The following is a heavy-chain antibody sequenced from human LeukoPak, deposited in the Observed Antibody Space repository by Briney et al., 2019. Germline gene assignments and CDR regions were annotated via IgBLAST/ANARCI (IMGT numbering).Heavy chain of an antibody. CDR2: ISYDGSNK. Sequence: GRSLRLSCAASGFTFSSYAMYWVRQAPGKGLEWVAVISYDGSNKYYADSVKGRFTISRDNSKNTLYLQMNSLRAEVTAVYYCARDPRIVGATLDYFDYWGQGTLVTVSS. CDR3: ARDPRIVGATLDYFDY. CDR1: GFTFSSYA. V-gene: IGHV3-30-3*01. J-gene: IGHJ4*02. D-gene: IGHD1-26*01.